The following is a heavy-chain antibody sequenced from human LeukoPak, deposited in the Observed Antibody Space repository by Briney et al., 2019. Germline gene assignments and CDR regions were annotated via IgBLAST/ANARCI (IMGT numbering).Heavy chain of an antibody. CDR3: ARRYSNYFFDY. CDR1: GYSITSGYY. J-gene: IGHJ4*02. D-gene: IGHD4-11*01. CDR2: IYHSGST. V-gene: IGHV4-38-2*01. Sequence: SETLSLTCAVSGYSITSGYYWAWIRQPPGKGLEWIGNIYHSGSTYYNASLTSRVTISVDASKNQFSLKLSSVTAADTAVYYCARRYSNYFFDYWGQGTLVTVSS.